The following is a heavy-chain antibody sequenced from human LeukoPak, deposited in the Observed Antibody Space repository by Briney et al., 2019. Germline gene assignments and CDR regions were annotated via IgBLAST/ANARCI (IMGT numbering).Heavy chain of an antibody. D-gene: IGHD3-10*01. CDR3: ARHWPGVRGEFDY. V-gene: IGHV5-51*01. J-gene: IGHJ4*02. CDR2: IYPGDSDT. Sequence: GESLKISCKGSGYSFTSYWIGWVRQMPGKGLDWRGIIYPGDSDTRYSPSFQGQVTISADKSISTAYLQWSSLKASDTAMYYCARHWPGVRGEFDYWGQGTLVTVSS. CDR1: GYSFTSYW.